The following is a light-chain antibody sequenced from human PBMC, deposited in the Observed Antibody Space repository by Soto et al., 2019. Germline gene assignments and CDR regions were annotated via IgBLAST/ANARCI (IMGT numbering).Light chain of an antibody. CDR2: SNT. J-gene: IGLJ2*01. Sequence: QSVLTQPPSASGTPGQTIAISCSGGSSNIGSHTVNWYQQLPGTAPRLLIYSNTQRPSGVPDRFSGSKSGTSASLAISGLQSEYEGDYYCAAWDDSLNGVVFGGGTKVHRP. V-gene: IGLV1-44*01. CDR3: AAWDDSLNGVV. CDR1: SSNIGSHT.